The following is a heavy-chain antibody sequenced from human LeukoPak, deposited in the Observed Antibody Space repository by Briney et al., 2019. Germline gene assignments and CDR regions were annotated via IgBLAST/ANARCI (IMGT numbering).Heavy chain of an antibody. CDR1: GFTFSASP. J-gene: IGHJ4*02. CDR3: AKGYYGGSATHFDS. V-gene: IGHV3-73*01. D-gene: IGHD4-23*01. Sequence: GGSLRLSCAASGFTFSASPMHWVRQASGKGLEWVGRIRVKANSYATAYAASVKGRFTISRDDSKNTAYLEMNSLKTEDTAVYYCAKGYYGGSATHFDSWGQGILVTVSS. CDR2: IRVKANSYAT.